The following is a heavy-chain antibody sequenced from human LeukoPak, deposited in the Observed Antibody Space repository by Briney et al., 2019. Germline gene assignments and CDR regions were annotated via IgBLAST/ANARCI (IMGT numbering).Heavy chain of an antibody. CDR2: IYYSGST. J-gene: IGHJ5*02. Sequence: PSETLSLTCTVSGGSISSYYWTWIRQPPGKGLEWIGYIYYSGSTNYNPSLKSRVTISVDTSKNQFSLNLSSVTAADTAVYYCAREGLSQNWFDPWGQGTLVTVSS. CDR3: AREGLSQNWFDP. CDR1: GGSISSYY. D-gene: IGHD2-15*01. V-gene: IGHV4-59*01.